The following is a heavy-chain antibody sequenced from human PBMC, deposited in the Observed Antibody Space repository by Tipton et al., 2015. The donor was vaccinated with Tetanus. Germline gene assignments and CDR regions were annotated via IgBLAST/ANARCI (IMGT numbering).Heavy chain of an antibody. D-gene: IGHD3-16*01. CDR2: ISGSGVST. V-gene: IGHV3-23*01. Sequence: SLRLSCAAFRFTFGHYSMTWVRQAPGKGLEWVSTISGSGVSTYYADSVKGRFTISRDNSKNTLSLQMNSLRAEDTAVYYCAKKLGGVNPFEYWGQGTLVTFSS. CDR1: RFTFGHYS. J-gene: IGHJ4*02. CDR3: AKKLGGVNPFEY.